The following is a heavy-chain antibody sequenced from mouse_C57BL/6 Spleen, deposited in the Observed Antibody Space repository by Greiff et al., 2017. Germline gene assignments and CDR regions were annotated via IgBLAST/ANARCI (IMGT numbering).Heavy chain of an antibody. V-gene: IGHV1-82*01. J-gene: IGHJ4*01. Sequence: QVQLQQSGPELVKPGASVKISCKASGYAFSSSWMNWVKQRPGKGLEWIGRIYPGDGDTNYNGKFKGKDTLTADKSSSTAYMQLSSLTSEDSAVYFCARYYGNYGYAMDYWGQGTSVTVSS. CDR2: IYPGDGDT. CDR1: GYAFSSSW. D-gene: IGHD2-1*01. CDR3: ARYYGNYGYAMDY.